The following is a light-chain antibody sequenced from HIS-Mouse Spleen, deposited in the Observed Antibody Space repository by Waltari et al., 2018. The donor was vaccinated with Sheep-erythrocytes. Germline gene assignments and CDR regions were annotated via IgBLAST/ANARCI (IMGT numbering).Light chain of an antibody. V-gene: IGLV3-1*01. CDR2: QDS. Sequence: SYELTQPPSVSVSPGQTASITCSGDKLGDKYAYWYQQKPGQSPVLVIYQDSKRPSGIPERFSGSNSGHTATLTISGTQAMDEADYYCQAWDSSTAVFGGGTKLTVL. J-gene: IGLJ2*01. CDR1: KLGDKY. CDR3: QAWDSSTAV.